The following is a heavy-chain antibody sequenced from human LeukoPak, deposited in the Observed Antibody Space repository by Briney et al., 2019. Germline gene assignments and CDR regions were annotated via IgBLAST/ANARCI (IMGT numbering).Heavy chain of an antibody. CDR2: INRSGST. CDR3: ARRIETSLYYYDSSGYGY. D-gene: IGHD3-22*01. V-gene: IGHV4-34*01. Sequence: SETLSLTCDVYGGSFRGYYWSWIRQPPGKGLEWIGEINRSGSTNYNPSLKSRVTISVDTSKNQFSLKLSSVTAADTAVYYCARRIETSLYYYDSSGYGYWGQGTLVTVSS. CDR1: GGSFRGYY. J-gene: IGHJ4*02.